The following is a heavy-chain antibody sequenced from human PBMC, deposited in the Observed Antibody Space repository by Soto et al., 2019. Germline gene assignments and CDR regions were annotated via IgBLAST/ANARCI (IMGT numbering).Heavy chain of an antibody. CDR1: GFTFSSYG. Sequence: GGSLRLSCAASGFTFSSYGMHWVRQAPGKGLEWVAVISYDGSNKYYADSVKGRFTISRDNSKNTLYLQMNSLRAEDTAVYYCAKDRRDGYNSYYFDYWGQGTLVTVSS. CDR2: ISYDGSNK. J-gene: IGHJ4*02. D-gene: IGHD5-12*01. V-gene: IGHV3-30*18. CDR3: AKDRRDGYNSYYFDY.